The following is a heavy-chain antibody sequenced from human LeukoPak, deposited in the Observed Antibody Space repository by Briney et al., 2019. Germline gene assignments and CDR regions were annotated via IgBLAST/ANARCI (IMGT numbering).Heavy chain of an antibody. Sequence: ASVKVSCKASGYAFTRHYMHWVRQAPGQGLEWMGLINPSGSNTIYAQKFQGRVTMPRDMSTSTDYMELSSLRYEDTAVYYCARDNSVGDYAWWFDPWGQGTLVTVSS. CDR3: ARDNSVGDYAWWFDP. CDR2: INPSGSNT. D-gene: IGHD1-26*01. V-gene: IGHV1-46*01. J-gene: IGHJ5*02. CDR1: GYAFTRHY.